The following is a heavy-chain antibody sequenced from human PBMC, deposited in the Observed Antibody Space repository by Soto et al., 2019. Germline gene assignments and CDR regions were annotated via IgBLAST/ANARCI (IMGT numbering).Heavy chain of an antibody. D-gene: IGHD3-22*01. V-gene: IGHV3-30-3*01. CDR1: GFTFSSYA. CDR3: ARINYYDSSNNYYYGMDV. CDR2: ISYDGSNK. Sequence: GGSLSLSCAASGFTFSSYAMYWVRQAPGKGLEWVAVISYDGSNKYYADSVKGRFTISRDNSKNTLYLQMNSLRVEDTAVYYCARINYYDSSNNYYYGMDVWGQGTTVTVSS. J-gene: IGHJ6*02.